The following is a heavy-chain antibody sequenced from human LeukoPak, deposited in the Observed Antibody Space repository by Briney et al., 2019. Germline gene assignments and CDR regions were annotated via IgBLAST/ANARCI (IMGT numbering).Heavy chain of an antibody. CDR2: IYPGDSET. CDR3: ARLHWLEWLFEVDYMDV. V-gene: IGHV5-51*03. J-gene: IGHJ6*03. D-gene: IGHD3-3*01. CDR1: GYSFTSYW. Sequence: PGESLKISCKGSGYSFTSYWIGWVRQMPGKGLEWMGIIYPGDSETRYSPSFQGQVTISADKSISTAYLQWSSLKASGTAMYYCARLHWLEWLFEVDYMDVWGKGTTVTVSS.